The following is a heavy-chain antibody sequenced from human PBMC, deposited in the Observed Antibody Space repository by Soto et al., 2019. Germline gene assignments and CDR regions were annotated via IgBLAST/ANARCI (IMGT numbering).Heavy chain of an antibody. V-gene: IGHV3-30*18. CDR1: GFTFSSYG. CDR3: TKGVFVSGMDV. CDR2: ISYDGNNK. J-gene: IGHJ6*02. Sequence: QVQLVESGGGVVQPGRSLRLSCAASGFTFSSYGMHWVRQAAGKGLEWVAVISYDGNNKKYADSVKGRFTISRDNSKNTVYLQMTSLRAEDTAIYYCTKGVFVSGMDVWGQGTTVIVSS. D-gene: IGHD6-13*01.